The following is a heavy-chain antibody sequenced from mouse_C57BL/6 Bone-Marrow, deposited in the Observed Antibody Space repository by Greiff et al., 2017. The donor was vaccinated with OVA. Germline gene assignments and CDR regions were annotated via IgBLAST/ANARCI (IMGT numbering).Heavy chain of an antibody. CDR3: VSYGYDDWYFDV. CDR1: GYAFSSSW. D-gene: IGHD2-2*01. J-gene: IGHJ1*03. V-gene: IGHV1-82*01. Sequence: QVQLQESGAELVKPGASVKISCKASGYAFSSSWMNWVKQRPGQGLEWIGRIYPGDGDTNYNGKFKGKATLTADKSSSTAYMQLSSLTSEDSAVYFCVSYGYDDWYFDVWGKGTTLTVSS. CDR2: IYPGDGDT.